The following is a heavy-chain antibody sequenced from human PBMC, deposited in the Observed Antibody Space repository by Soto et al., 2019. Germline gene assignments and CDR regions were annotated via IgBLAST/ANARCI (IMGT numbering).Heavy chain of an antibody. CDR2: ISYDGSNK. V-gene: IGHV3-30-3*01. J-gene: IGHJ3*02. CDR1: GFTFSSYA. D-gene: IGHD3-10*01. Sequence: SGGSLRLSCAASGFTFSSYAMHWVRQAPGKGLEWVAVISYDGSNKYYADSVKGRFTISRDNSKNTLYLQMNSLRAEDTAVYYCARVLDAFDIWGQGTMVTVSS. CDR3: ARVLDAFDI.